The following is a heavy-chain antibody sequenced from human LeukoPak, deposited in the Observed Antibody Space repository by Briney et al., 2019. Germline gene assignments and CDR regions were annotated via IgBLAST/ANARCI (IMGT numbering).Heavy chain of an antibody. J-gene: IGHJ4*02. CDR2: IIPIFGTA. D-gene: IGHD4-17*01. CDR3: ARVGAAVTTSPAPFFAY. CDR1: GGTFSSYA. Sequence: SVKVSCKASGGTFSSYAISWVRQAPGQGLEWMGGIIPIFGTANYAQKFQGRVTITADESTSTAYMELSSLRSEDTAVYYCARVGAAVTTSPAPFFAYWGQGTLVTVSS. V-gene: IGHV1-69*01.